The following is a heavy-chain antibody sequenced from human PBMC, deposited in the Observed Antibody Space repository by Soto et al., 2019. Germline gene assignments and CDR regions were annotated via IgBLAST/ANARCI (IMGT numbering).Heavy chain of an antibody. V-gene: IGHV3-23*01. CDR1: GFTFSSYA. CDR2: ISGSGGST. CDR3: ARDPKTSGGQHWAFNYFDS. Sequence: GGSLRLSCAASGFTFSSYAMSWVRQAPGKGLEWVSAISGSGGSTYYADSVKGRFTISRDNSKSTLYLQVDSLRPEDAAVYYCARDPKTSGGQHWAFNYFDSWGQGTLVTVSS. D-gene: IGHD7-27*01. J-gene: IGHJ4*02.